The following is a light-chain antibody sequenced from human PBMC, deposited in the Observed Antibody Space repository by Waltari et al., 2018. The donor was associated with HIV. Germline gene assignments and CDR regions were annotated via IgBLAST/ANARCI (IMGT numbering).Light chain of an antibody. Sequence: VLTQSPATLSVSPGESATLSCRASQTFNGNLAWYQQKSGQAPRLLIYGASTRASGIPDRVSGSGSVTRFTLTITGLQSEDSAIYYCHQYNNWPQTFGQGTKVEV. V-gene: IGKV3-15*01. CDR1: QTFNGN. CDR2: GAS. J-gene: IGKJ1*01. CDR3: HQYNNWPQT.